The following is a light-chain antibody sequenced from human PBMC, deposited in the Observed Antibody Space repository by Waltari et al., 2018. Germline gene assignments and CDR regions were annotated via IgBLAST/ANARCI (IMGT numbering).Light chain of an antibody. Sequence: QSPLPHPAPVPGSPGHPFPISSTEPSSTVGGYTYVSWYQQHPDKAPKLMIYDVTNRPSGVSNRFSGSKSGDTASLTISGLQTEDEADYYCSSYTRTSTPVVFGGGTKLTVL. V-gene: IGLV2-14*03. CDR2: DVT. J-gene: IGLJ2*01. CDR3: SSYTRTSTPVV. CDR1: SSTVGGYTY.